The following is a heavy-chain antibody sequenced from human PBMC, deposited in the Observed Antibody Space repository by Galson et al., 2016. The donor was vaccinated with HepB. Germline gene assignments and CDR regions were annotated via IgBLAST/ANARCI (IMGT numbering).Heavy chain of an antibody. D-gene: IGHD5-12*01. CDR1: GGSFSSYD. CDR2: INPIFGTT. Sequence: SVKVSCKASGGSFSSYDISWVRQAPGQGLEWMGGINPIFGTTNYAQKFQGRVSITADESTNTAYMELSSLRSADTAVYYCGRCGSVGYHFDYWGQGTLVTVSS. J-gene: IGHJ4*02. CDR3: GRCGSVGYHFDY. V-gene: IGHV1-69*13.